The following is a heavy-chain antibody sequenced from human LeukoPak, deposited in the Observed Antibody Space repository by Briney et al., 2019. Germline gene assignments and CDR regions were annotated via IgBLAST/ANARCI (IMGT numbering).Heavy chain of an antibody. CDR2: ISSSSSYI. CDR1: GFTFSSYS. D-gene: IGHD3-22*01. Sequence: GGSLRLSCAASGFTFSSYSMNWVRQAPEKGLEWVSSISSSSSYIYYADSVKGRFTISRDNAKNSLYLQMNSLRAEGTAVYYCARDQSPPRYYYDSSGYDYWGQGTLVTVSS. V-gene: IGHV3-21*01. J-gene: IGHJ4*02. CDR3: ARDQSPPRYYYDSSGYDY.